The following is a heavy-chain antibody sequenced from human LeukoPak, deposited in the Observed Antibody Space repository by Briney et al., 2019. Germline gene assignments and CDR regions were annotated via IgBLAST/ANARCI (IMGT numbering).Heavy chain of an antibody. D-gene: IGHD3-16*02. CDR1: GGTFSSYA. V-gene: IGHV1-69*05. CDR2: IIPIFGTA. Sequence: ASVKVSCKASGGTFSSYAISWVRQAPGQGLEWMGRIIPIFGTANYAQKFQGRVTITTDESTSTAHMELSSLRSEDTAVYYCARGYYDYVWGSYRSNKDDAFDIWGQGTMVTVSS. CDR3: ARGYYDYVWGSYRSNKDDAFDI. J-gene: IGHJ3*02.